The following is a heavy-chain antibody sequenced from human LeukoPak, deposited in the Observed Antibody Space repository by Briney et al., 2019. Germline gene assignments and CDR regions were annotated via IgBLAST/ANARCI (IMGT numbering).Heavy chain of an antibody. D-gene: IGHD6-6*01. Sequence: GGSLRLSCAASGFTFSSYGMHWVRQAPGKGLEWVAVISYDGSNKYYADSVKGRFTISRDNSKNTLYLQMNSLRAEDTAVYYCARKLGSLFDYWGQGTLVTVSS. CDR1: GFTFSSYG. J-gene: IGHJ4*02. CDR2: ISYDGSNK. CDR3: ARKLGSLFDY. V-gene: IGHV3-30*19.